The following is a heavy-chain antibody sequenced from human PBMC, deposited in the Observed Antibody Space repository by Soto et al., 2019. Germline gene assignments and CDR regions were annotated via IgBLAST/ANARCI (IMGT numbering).Heavy chain of an antibody. D-gene: IGHD3-10*01. V-gene: IGHV3-30-3*01. J-gene: IGHJ3*02. CDR1: GFTFSSYA. CDR2: ISYDGSNN. Sequence: QVQLVESGGGVVQPGRSLRLSCAASGFTFSSYAMHWVRQAPDTGLERVPVISYDGSNNHYADSVKDGFTVSRDNSKNTLYLPMNSLRAEDTAVYYGARADAGVVFACDIWGQGTMFTVAS. CDR3: ARADAGVVFACDI.